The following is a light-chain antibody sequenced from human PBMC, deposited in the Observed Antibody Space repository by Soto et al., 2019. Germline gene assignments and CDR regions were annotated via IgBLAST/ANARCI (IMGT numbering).Light chain of an antibody. CDR2: GAS. CDR3: QQYGSSPQT. CDR1: QSVSSSY. V-gene: IGKV3-20*01. J-gene: IGKJ1*01. Sequence: ENVLTQSPGTLSLSPGERATLSCRASQSVSSSYLAWYQQKPGQAPRLLIYGASSRATGIPDRFSGSGSGTDFTLTINRLEPEDFAVYYCQQYGSSPQTFGQGTKVDIK.